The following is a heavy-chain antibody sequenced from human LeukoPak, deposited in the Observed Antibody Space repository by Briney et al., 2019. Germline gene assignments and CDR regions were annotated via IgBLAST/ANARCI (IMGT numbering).Heavy chain of an antibody. CDR2: ISGSGGST. CDR1: GFTFSSYA. Sequence: SGGSLRLSCAASGFTFSSYAMSWVRQAPGKGLEWGSAISGSGGSTYYADSVKGPFTISRDNSKNTLYLQMNSLRAEDTAVYYCAEGLELLWFGGVRRWGQGTLVTVSS. V-gene: IGHV3-23*01. CDR3: AEGLELLWFGGVRR. J-gene: IGHJ4*02. D-gene: IGHD3-10*01.